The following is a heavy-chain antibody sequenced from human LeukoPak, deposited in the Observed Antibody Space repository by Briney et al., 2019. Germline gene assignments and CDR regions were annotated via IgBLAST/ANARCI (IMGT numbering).Heavy chain of an antibody. V-gene: IGHV1-46*01. CDR2: INPNGGST. J-gene: IGHJ4*02. D-gene: IGHD2-2*01. Sequence: GASVKVSCKASGYTFTSYYMHWVRQAPGQGLEWMGIINPNGGSTSYAQKFQGRVTMTRDTSTSTVYMELSSLRSEDTAVYYCARGERGLYCSSTSCNPVLGGQGTLVTVSS. CDR1: GYTFTSYY. CDR3: ARGERGLYCSSTSCNPVL.